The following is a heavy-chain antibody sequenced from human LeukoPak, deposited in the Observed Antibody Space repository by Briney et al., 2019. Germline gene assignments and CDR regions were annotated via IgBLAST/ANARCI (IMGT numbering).Heavy chain of an antibody. CDR3: AGGYYAVLY. D-gene: IGHD2/OR15-2a*01. Sequence: SETLSLTCTVSGGSISRYYWSWIRQPAGKGLEWIGRIYTSGSNNYNPSLKSRVTMSVDTSKNQFSLKVTSVTAADTAVYYCAGGYYAVLYWGQGTLVTVSS. CDR1: GGSISRYY. J-gene: IGHJ4*02. CDR2: IYTSGSN. V-gene: IGHV4-4*07.